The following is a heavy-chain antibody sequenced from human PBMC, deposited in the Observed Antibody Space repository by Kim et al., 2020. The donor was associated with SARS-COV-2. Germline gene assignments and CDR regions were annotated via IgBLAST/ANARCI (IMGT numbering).Heavy chain of an antibody. CDR1: GYTFTSYA. J-gene: IGHJ3*02. Sequence: ASVKVSCKASGYTFTSYAMHWVRQAPGQRLEWMGWINAGNGNTKYSQKFQGRVTITRDTSASTAYMELSSLRSEDTAVYYCARAITMVRGVIITGHKNAFDIWGQGTMVTVSS. V-gene: IGHV1-3*01. CDR3: ARAITMVRGVIITGHKNAFDI. D-gene: IGHD3-10*01. CDR2: INAGNGNT.